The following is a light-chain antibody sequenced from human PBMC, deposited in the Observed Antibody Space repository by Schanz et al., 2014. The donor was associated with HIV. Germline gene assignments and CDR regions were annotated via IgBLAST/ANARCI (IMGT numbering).Light chain of an antibody. CDR2: GVS. V-gene: IGLV2-14*01. Sequence: QSALTQPASVSGSPGQSITISCTGTSSDVGVYNYVSWYQQHPGKAPKLMIYGVSNRPSGISYRFSGSKSGNTASLTISGLQAEDEGDYYCSSYTSTNTLVVFGGGTKLTVL. CDR3: SSYTSTNTLVV. CDR1: SSDVGVYNY. J-gene: IGLJ2*01.